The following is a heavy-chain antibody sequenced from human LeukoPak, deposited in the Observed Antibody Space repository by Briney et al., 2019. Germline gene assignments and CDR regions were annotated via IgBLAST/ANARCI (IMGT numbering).Heavy chain of an antibody. CDR2: ISGSGGST. CDR1: GLTFSSYA. D-gene: IGHD3-22*01. Sequence: GGSLRLSCAASGLTFSSYAMSWVRQAPGKGLEWVSDISGSGGSTYYADSVKRRFTISRDNSRNTLYLQMNSLRAEDTAVYYCAKDAHYDSHHGWGQGTLVTVSS. CDR3: AKDAHYDSHHG. J-gene: IGHJ4*02. V-gene: IGHV3-23*01.